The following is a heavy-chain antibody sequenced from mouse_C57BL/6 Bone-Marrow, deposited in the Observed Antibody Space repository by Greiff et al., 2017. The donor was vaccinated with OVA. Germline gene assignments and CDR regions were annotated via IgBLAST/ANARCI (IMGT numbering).Heavy chain of an antibody. Sequence: VKLQESGAELVKPGASVKISCKASGYAFSSYWMNWVKQRPGKGLEWIGQIYPGDGDTNYNGKFKGKATLTADKSSSTAYMQLSSLTSEDSAVYYCARSGLGRYAMDYWGQGTSVTVSS. V-gene: IGHV1-80*01. CDR2: IYPGDGDT. CDR3: ARSGLGRYAMDY. J-gene: IGHJ4*01. CDR1: GYAFSSYW. D-gene: IGHD4-1*01.